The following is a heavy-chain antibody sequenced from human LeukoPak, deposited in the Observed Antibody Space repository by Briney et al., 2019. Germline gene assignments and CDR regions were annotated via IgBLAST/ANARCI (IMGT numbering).Heavy chain of an antibody. CDR2: IYTGGGT. Sequence: GGSLRLSCAASGFSISHYYMTWVRQTPGKGLDWVSVIYTGGGTSYGDSVKGRFTISRDNSKNTLYLQMNSLRADDTAIYYCARGQAYCGADCYSDWGQGTLVTVSS. D-gene: IGHD2-21*02. J-gene: IGHJ4*02. CDR3: ARGQAYCGADCYSD. V-gene: IGHV3-66*01. CDR1: GFSISHYY.